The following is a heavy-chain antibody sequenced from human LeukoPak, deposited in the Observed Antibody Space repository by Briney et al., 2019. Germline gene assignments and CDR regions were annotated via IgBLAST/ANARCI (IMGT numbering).Heavy chain of an antibody. CDR2: ISGSGGST. J-gene: IGHJ6*03. CDR1: GFTFSSYS. CDR3: AKDRPRITMVRGVYYYMDV. Sequence: PGGSLRLSCAASGFTFSSYSMNWVRQAPGKGLEWVSAISGSGGSTYYADSVKGRFTISRDNSKNTLYLQMNSLRAEDTAVYYCAKDRPRITMVRGVYYYMDVWGKGTTVTVSS. V-gene: IGHV3-23*01. D-gene: IGHD3-10*01.